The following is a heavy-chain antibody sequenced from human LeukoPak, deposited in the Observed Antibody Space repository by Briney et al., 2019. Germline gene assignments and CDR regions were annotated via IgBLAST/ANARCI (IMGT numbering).Heavy chain of an antibody. D-gene: IGHD6-13*01. V-gene: IGHV3-30*18. CDR2: ISYDGSNK. J-gene: IGHJ4*02. CDR1: GFTLSSYW. CDR3: AKDLTSGRIAAAGFHDY. Sequence: PGGSLRLSCAGSGFTLSSYWMHWVRQAPGKGLEWVAVISYDGSNKYYADSVKGRFTISRDNSKNTLYLQMNSLRAEDTAVYYCAKDLTSGRIAAAGFHDYWGQGTLVTVSS.